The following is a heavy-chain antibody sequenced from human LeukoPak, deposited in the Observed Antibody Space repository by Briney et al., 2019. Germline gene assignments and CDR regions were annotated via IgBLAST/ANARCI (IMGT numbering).Heavy chain of an antibody. V-gene: IGHV4-31*03. Sequence: SETLSLTCTVSGGSISSGGYYWSWIRQHPGKGLEWIGYIYYSGSTYYNPSLKSRVTISVGTSKNQFSLKLSSVTAADTAVYYCANTMGYGVRGVNYWGQGTLVTVSS. CDR2: IYYSGST. CDR1: GGSISSGGYY. CDR3: ANTMGYGVRGVNY. J-gene: IGHJ4*02. D-gene: IGHD3-10*01.